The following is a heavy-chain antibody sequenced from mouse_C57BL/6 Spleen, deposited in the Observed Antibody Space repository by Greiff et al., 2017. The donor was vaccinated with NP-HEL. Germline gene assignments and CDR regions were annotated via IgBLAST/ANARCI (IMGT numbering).Heavy chain of an antibody. CDR3: ARITTVVDYYAMDY. J-gene: IGHJ4*01. CDR1: GYTFTSYG. V-gene: IGHV1-81*01. CDR2: IYPRSGNT. Sequence: VQLQESGAELARPGASVKLSCKASGYTFTSYGISWVKQRTGQGLEWIGEIYPRSGNTYYNEKFKGKATLTADKSSSTAYMELRSLTSEDSAVYFCARITTVVDYYAMDYWGQGTSVTVSS. D-gene: IGHD1-1*01.